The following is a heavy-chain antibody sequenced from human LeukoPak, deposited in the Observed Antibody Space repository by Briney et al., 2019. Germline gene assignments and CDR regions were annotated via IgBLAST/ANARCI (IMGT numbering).Heavy chain of an antibody. Sequence: GSSVQVSCKASGGTFSSYAISWVRQAPGQGLEWMGGIIPIFGTANYAQKFQGRVTITADESTSTAYMELSSLRYEDTAVYYCARDVYSSGWRYYFDYWGQGTLVTVSS. CDR2: IIPIFGTA. D-gene: IGHD6-19*01. J-gene: IGHJ4*02. CDR3: ARDVYSSGWRYYFDY. V-gene: IGHV1-69*01. CDR1: GGTFSSYA.